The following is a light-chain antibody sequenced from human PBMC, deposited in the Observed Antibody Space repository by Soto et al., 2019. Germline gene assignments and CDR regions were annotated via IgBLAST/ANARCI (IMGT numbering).Light chain of an antibody. Sequence: DIVLTQSPLSLPVTPGEPASISCRSSQSLLHRNGYNYLDWYLQKPGQSPQLLIYLGSNRASGVPKRSSGRGSGTVLTLKTSRVEAEVVGFYYCRQLQQSPLPCAGGT. V-gene: IGKV2-28*01. CDR3: RQLQQSPLP. J-gene: IGKJ4*01. CDR2: LGS. CDR1: QSLLHRNGYNY.